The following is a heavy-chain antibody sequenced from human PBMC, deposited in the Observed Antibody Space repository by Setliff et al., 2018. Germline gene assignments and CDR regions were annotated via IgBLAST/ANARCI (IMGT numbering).Heavy chain of an antibody. V-gene: IGHV4-4*07. CDR1: GGSTSNYY. D-gene: IGHD1-26*01. Sequence: SETLSFTCTVSGGSTSNYYWSWIRQPAGKGLEWIGRIYTSGSTNYNPSLKGRVTMSVDTSKNQFSLKLSSVTAADTAVYYCARKGISALSGAFDMWGQGTMVTVS. J-gene: IGHJ3*02. CDR3: ARKGISALSGAFDM. CDR2: IYTSGST.